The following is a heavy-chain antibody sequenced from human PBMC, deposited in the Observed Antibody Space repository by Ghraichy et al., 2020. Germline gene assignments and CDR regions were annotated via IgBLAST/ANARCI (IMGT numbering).Heavy chain of an antibody. Sequence: ASVKVSCKASGYTFTNYAIHWVRQAPGQSLEWVGWINPGNGDTRYPQKYQGRVTINRDTSATTTYMELSSLRSEDTAICYCARVGIRVGGVDYWGQGTLVTVSS. CDR2: INPGNGDT. CDR1: GYTFTNYA. D-gene: IGHD3-10*01. CDR3: ARVGIRVGGVDY. J-gene: IGHJ4*02. V-gene: IGHV1-3*01.